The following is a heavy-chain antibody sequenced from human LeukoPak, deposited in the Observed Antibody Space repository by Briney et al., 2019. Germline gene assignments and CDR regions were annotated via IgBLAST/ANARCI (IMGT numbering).Heavy chain of an antibody. J-gene: IGHJ4*02. CDR1: GYTLTELS. D-gene: IGHD1-26*01. V-gene: IGHV1-24*01. Sequence: VASVKVSCKVSGYTLTELSMHWVRQAPGKGLEWMGGFDPEDGETIYAQKFQGRVTMTEDTSTDTAYMELSSLRSEDTAVYYCATARLIIVGATSSSPGPDYWGQGTLVTVSS. CDR2: FDPEDGET. CDR3: ATARLIIVGATSSSPGPDY.